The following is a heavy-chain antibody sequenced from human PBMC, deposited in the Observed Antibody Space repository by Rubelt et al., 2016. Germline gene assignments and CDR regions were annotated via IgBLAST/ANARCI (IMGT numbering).Heavy chain of an antibody. Sequence: QVQLQQWGAGLLKPSETLSLTCAVYGGSFSGYYWSWIRQPPGKWLEWIGEINHSGSTNYNPSLKSRCTSSVDTSKIQFSRKLSAGTVADTAVYYCARGGSLVGRSYSPYDYWGQGTLVTVA. CDR1: GGSFSGYY. J-gene: IGHJ4*02. CDR2: INHSGST. V-gene: IGHV4-34*01. D-gene: IGHD1-26*01. CDR3: ARGGSLVGRSYSPYDY.